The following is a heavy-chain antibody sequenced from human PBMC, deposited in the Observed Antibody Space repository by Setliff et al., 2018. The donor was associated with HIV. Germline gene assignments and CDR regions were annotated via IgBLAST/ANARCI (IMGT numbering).Heavy chain of an antibody. V-gene: IGHV4-59*12. Sequence: SETLSLTCTVSDSAMDSYYWSWVRQSPGKGLEYIGYIYWTGKTDYNPSLKSRVTISLDTSGNQFSLKLNSVTGADAAVYYCAKISPRGYSDITTGRLTDPFDVWGPGTMVTVSS. CDR3: AKISPRGYSDITTGRLTDPFDV. CDR1: DSAMDSYY. J-gene: IGHJ3*01. CDR2: IYWTGKT. D-gene: IGHD3-9*01.